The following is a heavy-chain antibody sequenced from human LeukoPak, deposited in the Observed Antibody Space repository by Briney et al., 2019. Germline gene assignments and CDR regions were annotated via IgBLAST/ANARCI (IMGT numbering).Heavy chain of an antibody. CDR3: ARLWGGYDYDDAFDI. CDR1: GFTFSSYD. CDR2: IGTAGDT. D-gene: IGHD5-12*01. J-gene: IGHJ3*02. V-gene: IGHV3-13*01. Sequence: PGGSLRLSCAASGFTFSSYDMHWVRQATGKGLEWVSAIGTAGDTYYPGSVKGRFTISRENAKNSLYLQMNSLRAGDTAVYYCARLWGGYDYDDAFDIWGQGTMVTVSS.